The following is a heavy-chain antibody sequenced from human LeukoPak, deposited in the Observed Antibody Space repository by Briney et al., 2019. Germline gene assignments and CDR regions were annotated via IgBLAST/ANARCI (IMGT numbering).Heavy chain of an antibody. CDR3: ARDARHCTSSSCYSFYLDS. V-gene: IGHV1-2*02. D-gene: IGHD2/OR15-2a*01. J-gene: IGHJ4*02. CDR2: MNPNSGDT. Sequence: GASVKVSCKASGYTFTGYYIHWVRQAPGQGLGWIGWMNPNSGDTKYAQKFQGRITMTRDTSISTGYMELKWLRSDDTAVYYCARDARHCTSSSCYSFYLDSWGQGTLVTVSS. CDR1: GYTFTGYY.